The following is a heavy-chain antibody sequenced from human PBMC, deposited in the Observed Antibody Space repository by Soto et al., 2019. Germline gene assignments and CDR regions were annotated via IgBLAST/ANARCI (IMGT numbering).Heavy chain of an antibody. CDR3: ARAHSTGWHYFDY. D-gene: IGHD6-19*01. V-gene: IGHV3-73*01. Sequence: GGSLRLSCAASGFPFSDSAMHWVRQASGKGLEWVGRIRNKGNNYATAYTASVKGRFTISRDDSKNTVYLQMNSLKVDDTAMYYCARAHSTGWHYFDYWGPGTLVTVSS. CDR1: GFPFSDSA. CDR2: IRNKGNNYAT. J-gene: IGHJ4*02.